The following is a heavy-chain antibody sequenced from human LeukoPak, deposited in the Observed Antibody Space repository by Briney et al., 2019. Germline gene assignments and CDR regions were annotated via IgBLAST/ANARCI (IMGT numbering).Heavy chain of an antibody. J-gene: IGHJ4*02. CDR3: ARFNGSGSSFDY. Sequence: GWSLRLSCAASGFTFSSYSMNWVRQAPGKGLEWVSSISSSSSYIYYADSVKGRFTISRDNAKNSLYLQMNSLRAEDTAVYYCARFNGSGSSFDYWGQGTLVTVSS. CDR1: GFTFSSYS. V-gene: IGHV3-21*01. D-gene: IGHD3-10*01. CDR2: ISSSSSYI.